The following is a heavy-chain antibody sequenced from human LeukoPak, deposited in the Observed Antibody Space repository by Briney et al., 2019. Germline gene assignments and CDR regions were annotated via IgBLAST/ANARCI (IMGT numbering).Heavy chain of an antibody. D-gene: IGHD6-13*01. J-gene: IGHJ4*02. Sequence: SETLSLTCAVSGYSISSGYYWGWIRQPPGKGLEWIGSIYHSGSTYYNPSPRSRVTISVDTSKNQFSLKLSSVTAADTAVYYCARHIAAAGIDYWGQGTLVTVSS. V-gene: IGHV4-38-2*01. CDR3: ARHIAAAGIDY. CDR1: GYSISSGYY. CDR2: IYHSGST.